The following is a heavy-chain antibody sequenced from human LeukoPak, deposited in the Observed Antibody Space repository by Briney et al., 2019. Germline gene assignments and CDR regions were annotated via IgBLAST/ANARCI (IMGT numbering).Heavy chain of an antibody. D-gene: IGHD2-15*01. CDR1: GFTFSSYA. CDR3: ARSGTYCSGGSCYSYYYGMDV. J-gene: IGHJ6*02. Sequence: PGGSLRLSCAASGFTFSSYAMHWVRQAPGKGLEWVAVISYDGSNKYYADSVKGRFTISRDNSKNTLYLQMNSLRAEDTAVYYCARSGTYCSGGSCYSYYYGMDVWGQGTTVTVSS. CDR2: ISYDGSNK. V-gene: IGHV3-30-3*01.